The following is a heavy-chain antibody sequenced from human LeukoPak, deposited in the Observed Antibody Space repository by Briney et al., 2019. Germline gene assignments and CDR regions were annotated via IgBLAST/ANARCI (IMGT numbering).Heavy chain of an antibody. Sequence: GGSLRLSCAASGFTFSTHSMNWVRQAPGRGLEWVSYISSSSTTIYYADSVRGRFTISRDNARDSLYLQLNSLRAEDTAVNYCAGGESEYSSSGDFAYWGQGTLVTVSS. CDR2: ISSSSTTI. V-gene: IGHV3-48*01. J-gene: IGHJ4*02. CDR3: AGGESEYSSSGDFAY. CDR1: GFTFSTHS. D-gene: IGHD6-6*01.